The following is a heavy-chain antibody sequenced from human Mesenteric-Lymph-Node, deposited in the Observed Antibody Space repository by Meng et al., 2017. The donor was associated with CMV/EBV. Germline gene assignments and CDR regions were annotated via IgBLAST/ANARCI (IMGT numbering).Heavy chain of an antibody. CDR1: GFTFTDYY. J-gene: IGHJ5*02. CDR3: ARAYNVPGWFDP. D-gene: IGHD1-14*01. CDR2: IDPSGSSM. Sequence: GESLKISCAASGFTFTDYYMIWIRQAPGEGLEWVSYIDPSGSSMNYADSVKGRFTISRDNAKNSLYLQMNSLRAEDTAVYYCARAYNVPGWFDPWGQGTLVTVSS. V-gene: IGHV3-11*01.